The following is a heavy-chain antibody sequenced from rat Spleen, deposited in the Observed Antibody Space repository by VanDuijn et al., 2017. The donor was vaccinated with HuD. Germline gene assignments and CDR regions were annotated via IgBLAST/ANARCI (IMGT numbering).Heavy chain of an antibody. V-gene: IGHV3-3*01. CDR3: AKVHYYSGDYVMDA. D-gene: IGHD1-1*01. Sequence: EVQLQESGPGLVKPSQSLSLTCSVTGYSITSNYWGWIRKFPGNKLEWMGYINSAGSTNYNPPLKSQISITRDTSKNPFFLQLTSVTTEDTATYYGAKVHYYSGDYVMDAWGQGASVTVSS. CDR2: INSAGST. J-gene: IGHJ4*01. CDR1: GYSITSNY.